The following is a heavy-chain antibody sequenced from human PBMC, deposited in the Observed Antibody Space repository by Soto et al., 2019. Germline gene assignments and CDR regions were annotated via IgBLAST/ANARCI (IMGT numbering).Heavy chain of an antibody. CDR1: GDSNSSDY. D-gene: IGHD2-21*01. V-gene: IGHV4-59*01. CDR2: NHDSGDT. CDR3: ARSTFRHDFDI. J-gene: IGHJ3*02. Sequence: SETLSLTCTVSGDSNSSDYWNWMRQPPGKGLEWIGHNHDSGDTNHNPALGSRVNISLDTSKKKFSLNLTSVTAADTAVYFCARSTFRHDFDIWGQGTMVT.